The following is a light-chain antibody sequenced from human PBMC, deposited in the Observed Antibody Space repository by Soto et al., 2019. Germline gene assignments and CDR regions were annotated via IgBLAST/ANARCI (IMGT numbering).Light chain of an antibody. V-gene: IGKV1-5*03. Sequence: DSQMTQSPSTLSASVGDRVTITCRASQSISSWLAWYQQKPGKAPKLLIYKASSLESGVPSRFSGSGSGTEFTLTISSLQPDDFATYYCQQFHSFSQTFGQGTKVDIK. CDR2: KAS. J-gene: IGKJ1*01. CDR1: QSISSW. CDR3: QQFHSFSQT.